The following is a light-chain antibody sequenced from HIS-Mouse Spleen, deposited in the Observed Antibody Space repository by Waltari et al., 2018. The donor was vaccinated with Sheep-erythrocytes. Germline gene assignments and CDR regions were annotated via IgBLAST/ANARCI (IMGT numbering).Light chain of an antibody. CDR2: DVS. CDR1: SSDGGGYNY. CDR3: CSYAGSYNHV. Sequence: QSALTQPRSVSVSPGQSVTISCTGTSSDGGGYNYVSWYQQHPGKAPKLMIYDVSKRPSGVPDRFSGSKSGNTASLTISGLQAEDEADYYCCSYAGSYNHVFATGTKVTVL. V-gene: IGLV2-11*01. J-gene: IGLJ1*01.